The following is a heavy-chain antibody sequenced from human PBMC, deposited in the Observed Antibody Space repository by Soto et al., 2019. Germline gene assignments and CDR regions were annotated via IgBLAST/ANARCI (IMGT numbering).Heavy chain of an antibody. Sequence: SETLSLTCAVSGGSISSSNWWSWVRQPPGKGLEWIGEIYHSGSTNYNPSLKSRVTISVDKSKNQFSLKLSSVTAADTAVYYCAKEDSSSWHYYYGMDVWGQGTTVTVSS. CDR3: AKEDSSSWHYYYGMDV. CDR1: GGSISSSNW. D-gene: IGHD6-13*01. V-gene: IGHV4-4*02. J-gene: IGHJ6*02. CDR2: IYHSGST.